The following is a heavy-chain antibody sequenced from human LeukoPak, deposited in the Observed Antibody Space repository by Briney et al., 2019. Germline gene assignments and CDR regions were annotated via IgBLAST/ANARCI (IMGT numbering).Heavy chain of an antibody. D-gene: IGHD6-6*01. CDR3: ARDLGSRPQQLVLYYYGMDV. J-gene: IGHJ6*02. Sequence: PGGSLRLSCAASGFTFSDNYMSWIRQAPGKGLEWVSYISSSGSTIYYADSVKGRFTISRDNAKNSLYLQMNSLRAEDTAVYYCARDLGSRPQQLVLYYYGMDVWGQGTTVTVSS. CDR1: GFTFSDNY. CDR2: ISSSGSTI. V-gene: IGHV3-11*01.